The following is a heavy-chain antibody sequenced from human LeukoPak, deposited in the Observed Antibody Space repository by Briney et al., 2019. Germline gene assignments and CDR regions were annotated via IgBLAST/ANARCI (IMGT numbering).Heavy chain of an antibody. J-gene: IGHJ4*02. CDR2: ISGSGGST. D-gene: IGHD3-10*01. CDR3: AKASMVRGVIINFDY. Sequence: GGSLRLSCAASGFTFSSYAMSWVRQAPGKGLEWVSAISGSGGSTYYADSVKGRFTISRGNSKNTLYLQMNSLRAEDTAVYYCAKASMVRGVIINFDYWGQGTLVTVSS. V-gene: IGHV3-23*01. CDR1: GFTFSSYA.